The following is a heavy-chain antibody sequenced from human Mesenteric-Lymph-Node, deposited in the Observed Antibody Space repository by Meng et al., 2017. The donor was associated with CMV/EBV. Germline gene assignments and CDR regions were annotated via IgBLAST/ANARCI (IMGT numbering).Heavy chain of an antibody. CDR1: FSLSTTGVG. CDR3: AHRQFSYYYGSGPLDY. Sequence: FSLSTTGVGGGWIRQPPGKALERLALIYWNDDKRYSPSLKSRLTITKDTSKNQVVLTMTNMDPVDTATYYCAHRQFSYYYGSGPLDYWGQGTLVTVSS. V-gene: IGHV2-5*01. CDR2: IYWNDDK. D-gene: IGHD3-10*01. J-gene: IGHJ4*02.